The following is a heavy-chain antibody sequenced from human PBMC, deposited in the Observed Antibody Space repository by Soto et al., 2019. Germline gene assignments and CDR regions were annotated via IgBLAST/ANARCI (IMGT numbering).Heavy chain of an antibody. J-gene: IGHJ6*03. CDR2: IGGSGAYT. V-gene: IGHV3-23*01. Sequence: LLESGGGLVQPGGSLRLSCVASGLSFPNYAMTWVRQAPGKGLEWVSGIGGSGAYTYYADSVKGRFTISRDNSKNTVYLQMNRLRGEDTAVYYCAKGSSSTQFLNYYFYNMDVWGKGTTVSVSS. CDR1: GLSFPNYA. D-gene: IGHD2-2*01. CDR3: AKGSSSTQFLNYYFYNMDV.